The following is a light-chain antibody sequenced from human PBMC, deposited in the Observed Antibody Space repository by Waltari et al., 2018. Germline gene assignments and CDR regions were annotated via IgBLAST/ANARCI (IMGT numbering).Light chain of an antibody. CDR3: QQRNKWPVT. J-gene: IGKJ4*01. V-gene: IGKV3-11*01. Sequence: DIVLTQSPATLSLSPGERATLSCRASQSVANYLAWYQQKPGKAPRLLIYEVSNRATDIPARFSGSGFATDFTLTISDLKPEDIAVYYCQQRNKWPVTFGGGTKVEIK. CDR2: EVS. CDR1: QSVANY.